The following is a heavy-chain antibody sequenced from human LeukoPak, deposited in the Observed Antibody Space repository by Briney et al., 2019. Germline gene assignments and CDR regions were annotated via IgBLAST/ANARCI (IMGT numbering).Heavy chain of an antibody. V-gene: IGHV1-8*03. CDR1: GGTFSSYA. CDR3: AGGVPHSGYDSDGGY. D-gene: IGHD5-12*01. Sequence: ASVKVSCKASGGTFSSYAISWVRQAPGQGLEWMGWMNPNSGNTGYAQKFQGRVTITRNTSISTAYMELSSLRSEDTAVYYCAGGVPHSGYDSDGGYWGQGTLVTVSS. CDR2: MNPNSGNT. J-gene: IGHJ4*02.